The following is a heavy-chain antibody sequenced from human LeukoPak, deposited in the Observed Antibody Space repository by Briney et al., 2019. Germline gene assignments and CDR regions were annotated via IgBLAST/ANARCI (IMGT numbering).Heavy chain of an antibody. CDR2: INPNSGGT. CDR3: ARDLQQQLERQGYYYYYMDV. Sequence: GASVKVSCKASGYTFTGYYMHWVRQAPGQGLEWMGWINPNSGGTNYAQKFQGRVTMTRDTSISTAYMELSRLRSDDTAVYYCARDLQQQLERQGYYYYYMDVWGKGTTVTVSS. CDR1: GYTFTGYY. V-gene: IGHV1-2*02. D-gene: IGHD6-13*01. J-gene: IGHJ6*03.